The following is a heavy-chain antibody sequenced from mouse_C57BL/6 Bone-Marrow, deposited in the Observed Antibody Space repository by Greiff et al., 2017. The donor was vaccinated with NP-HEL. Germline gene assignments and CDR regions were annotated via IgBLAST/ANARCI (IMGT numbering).Heavy chain of an antibody. V-gene: IGHV1-4*01. CDR1: GYTFTSYT. J-gene: IGHJ2*01. CDR3: ARGCLYYFDY. D-gene: IGHD6-1*01. Sequence: VQLVESGAELARPGASVKMSCKASGYTFTSYTMHWVKQRPGQGLEWIGYINPSSGYTKYNQKFKDKATLTADKSSSTAYMQLSSLTSEDSAVYYCARGCLYYFDYWGQGTTLTVSS. CDR2: INPSSGYT.